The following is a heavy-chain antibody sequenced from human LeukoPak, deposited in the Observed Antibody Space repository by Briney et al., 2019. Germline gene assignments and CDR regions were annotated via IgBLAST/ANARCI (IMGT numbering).Heavy chain of an antibody. J-gene: IGHJ6*02. CDR2: INHSGST. CDR3: ARGRILHSGGWLRSNYYYYYGMDV. Sequence: SDTLSLTCAVYGGSFSGYYWSWIRQPPGKGLEWIGEINHSGSTNYNPSLKSRVTISVDTSKNQFSLKLSSVTAADTAVYYCARGRILHSGGWLRSNYYYYYGMDVWGQGTTVTVSS. D-gene: IGHD6-19*01. V-gene: IGHV4-34*01. CDR1: GGSFSGYY.